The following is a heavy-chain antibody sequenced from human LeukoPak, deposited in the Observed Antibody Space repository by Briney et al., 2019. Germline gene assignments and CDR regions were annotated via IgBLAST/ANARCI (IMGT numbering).Heavy chain of an antibody. V-gene: IGHV1-46*01. J-gene: IGHJ4*02. CDR2: INPNGGST. CDR1: GGTFSSYA. Sequence: ASVKVSCKASGGTFSSYAISWVRQAPGQGLEWMGIINPNGGSTSYAQKFQGRVTMTRDMSTSTVYMELSSLTSEDTAVYYCATGKAVSFYYFDYWGQGTQVTVSS. CDR3: ATGKAVSFYYFDY. D-gene: IGHD3-3*02.